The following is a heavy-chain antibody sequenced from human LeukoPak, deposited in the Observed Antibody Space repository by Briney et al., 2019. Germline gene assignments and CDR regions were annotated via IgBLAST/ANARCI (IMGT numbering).Heavy chain of an antibody. CDR1: GYTFTSHG. D-gene: IGHD2-21*02. J-gene: IGHJ5*02. CDR2: ISVFNGNT. V-gene: IGHV1-18*01. Sequence: ASVKVSCKASGYTFTSHGITWVRQAPGQGLEWMGWISVFNGNTNYAQKVQARVTMTTDTSTSTAYMELRSLRSDDTAVYYCASAPRGSVIPYELLAGPWGQGTLVTVSS. CDR3: ASAPRGSVIPYELLAGP.